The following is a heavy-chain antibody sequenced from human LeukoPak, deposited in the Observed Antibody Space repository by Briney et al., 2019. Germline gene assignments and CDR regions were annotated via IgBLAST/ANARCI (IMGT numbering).Heavy chain of an antibody. V-gene: IGHV3-53*01. Sequence: GGSLRLSCAASGFTFSSYGMHWVRQAPGKGLEWVSVIYSGGSTYYADSVKGRFTISRDNSKNTLYLQMNSLRAEDTAVYFCAREGGYNSPIDYWGQGTLVTVSS. CDR3: AREGGYNSPIDY. CDR2: IYSGGST. J-gene: IGHJ4*02. CDR1: GFTFSSYG. D-gene: IGHD5-12*01.